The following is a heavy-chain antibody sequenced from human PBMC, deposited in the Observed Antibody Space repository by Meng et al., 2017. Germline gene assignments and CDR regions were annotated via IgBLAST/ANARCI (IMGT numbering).Heavy chain of an antibody. J-gene: IGHJ4*02. Sequence: GESLKISCAASGFTFSDYYMSWIRQAPGKGLEWVSYISSSGSTIYYADSVKGRFTISRDNAKNSLYLQMNSLRAEDTAVYYCARVGPGRGLAAIRGYWGQGTLVTVSS. D-gene: IGHD6-25*01. CDR1: GFTFSDYY. V-gene: IGHV3-11*04. CDR2: ISSSGSTI. CDR3: ARVGPGRGLAAIRGY.